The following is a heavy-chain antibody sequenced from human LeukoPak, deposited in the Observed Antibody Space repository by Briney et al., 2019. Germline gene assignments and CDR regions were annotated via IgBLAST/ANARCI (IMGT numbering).Heavy chain of an antibody. Sequence: SETLSLTCAVYGGSFSGYYWSWIRQPPGKGLEWIGEINHSGSTNYNPSLKSRVTISVDTSKNQFSLKLSSVTAADTAVYYCASRIAAAHLDYWGQGTLVTVSS. CDR2: INHSGST. J-gene: IGHJ4*02. CDR3: ASRIAAAHLDY. D-gene: IGHD6-13*01. V-gene: IGHV4-34*01. CDR1: GGSFSGYY.